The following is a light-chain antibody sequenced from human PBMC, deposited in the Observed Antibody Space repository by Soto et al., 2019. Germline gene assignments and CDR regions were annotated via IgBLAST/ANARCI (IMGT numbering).Light chain of an antibody. CDR1: QGISSY. J-gene: IGKJ2*01. CDR3: QQYYSYPYT. CDR2: AAS. V-gene: IGKV1-8*01. Sequence: IQMTQSPSAMSASVGDRVTVTCRASQGISSYLAWYQQKPGKAPKLLIYAASTLQSGVPSRFSGSGSGTDFTLTISCLQSEDFATYYCQQYYSYPYTFGQGTKVDIK.